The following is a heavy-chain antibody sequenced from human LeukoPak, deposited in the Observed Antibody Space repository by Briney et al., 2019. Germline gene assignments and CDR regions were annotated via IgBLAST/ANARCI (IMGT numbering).Heavy chain of an antibody. Sequence: PGGSLRLSCAASGFTFSSYEMNWVRQAPGKGLEWVSYISSSGSTIYYADSVKGRFTISRDNAKNSLYLRMNSLRAEDTAVYYCAGGTAGYSYGYDDYWGQGTLVTVSS. CDR3: AGGTAGYSYGYDDY. CDR1: GFTFSSYE. CDR2: ISSSGSTI. D-gene: IGHD5-18*01. V-gene: IGHV3-48*03. J-gene: IGHJ4*02.